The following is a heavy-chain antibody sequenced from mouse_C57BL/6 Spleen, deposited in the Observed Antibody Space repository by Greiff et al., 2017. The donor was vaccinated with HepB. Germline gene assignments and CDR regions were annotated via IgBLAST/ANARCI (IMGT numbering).Heavy chain of an antibody. CDR2: IYPGSGNT. V-gene: IGHV1-66*01. CDR3: ARGYRYYAMDY. J-gene: IGHJ4*01. Sequence: VMLVESGPELVKPGASVKISCKASGYSFTSYYIHWVKQRPGQGLEWIGWIYPGSGNTKYNEKFKGKATLTADTSSSTAYMQLSSLTSEDSAVYYCARGYRYYAMDYWGQGTSVTVSS. CDR1: GYSFTSYY. D-gene: IGHD2-12*01.